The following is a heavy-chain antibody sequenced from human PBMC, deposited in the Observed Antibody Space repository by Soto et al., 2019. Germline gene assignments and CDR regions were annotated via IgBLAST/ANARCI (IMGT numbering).Heavy chain of an antibody. Sequence: QVQLVQSGAEVKKPGSSVKVSCKASGGTFSSYAISWVRQAPGQGLEWMGGIIPIFGTANYAQKFQGRVTTTAYESTSTASMELSRLTSEDTAVYYCPSSRTVPDYYYSGMDVWRQGTTVTVSS. CDR2: IIPIFGTA. CDR1: GGTFSSYA. D-gene: IGHD1-1*01. CDR3: PSSRTVPDYYYSGMDV. V-gene: IGHV1-69*12. J-gene: IGHJ6*02.